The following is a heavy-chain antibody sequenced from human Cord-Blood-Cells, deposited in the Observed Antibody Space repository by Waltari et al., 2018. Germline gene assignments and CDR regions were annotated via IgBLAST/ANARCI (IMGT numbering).Heavy chain of an antibody. Sequence: QVQLVESGGGVVQPGRSLRLSCAASGFTFSSYGMHSVRQAPGKGLEWVAVISYDGSNKYYADSVKGRFTISRDNSKNTLYLQMNSLRAEDTAVYYCAKDGELGIDYWGQGTLVTVSS. V-gene: IGHV3-30*18. CDR1: GFTFSSYG. CDR3: AKDGELGIDY. J-gene: IGHJ4*02. D-gene: IGHD7-27*01. CDR2: ISYDGSNK.